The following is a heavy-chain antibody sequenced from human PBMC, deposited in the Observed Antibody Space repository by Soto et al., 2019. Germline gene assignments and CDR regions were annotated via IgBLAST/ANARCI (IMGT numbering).Heavy chain of an antibody. D-gene: IGHD6-6*01. Sequence: SETLSLTCTVSGGSISSSNDWWGWVRQPPGKGLEWIASIYRSGHTYYNPSLESRASISADTYKDQLFLTLTSLTAADTAVYYCARLRGSSFFSYWGQGTLVTVSS. V-gene: IGHV4-39*01. CDR1: GGSISSSNDW. CDR2: IYRSGHT. CDR3: ARLRGSSFFSY. J-gene: IGHJ4*02.